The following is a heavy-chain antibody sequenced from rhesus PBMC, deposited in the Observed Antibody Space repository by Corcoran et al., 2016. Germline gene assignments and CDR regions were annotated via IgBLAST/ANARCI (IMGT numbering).Heavy chain of an antibody. V-gene: IGHV4-173*01. CDR3: ARWRWGVWNYFDY. Sequence: QLQLQESGPGLVKPSETLSLTCAVSGGSISSNYWSWIRQLPGKGLEWIGRSSGSGGSTDSHPSLKSRFTISTDTSKNQFSLKLSSVTAADPAVYYCARWRWGVWNYFDYWGQGVLVTVSS. D-gene: IGHD2-39*01. CDR2: SSGSGGST. CDR1: GGSISSNY. J-gene: IGHJ4*01.